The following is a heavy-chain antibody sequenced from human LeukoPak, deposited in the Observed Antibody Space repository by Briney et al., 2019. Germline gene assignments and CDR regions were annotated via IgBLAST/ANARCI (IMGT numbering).Heavy chain of an antibody. CDR2: INHSGST. Sequence: SETLSLTCAVYGGSFSGYYWSWIRQPPGKGLEWIGEINHSGSTNYNPSLKSRVTISVDTSKNQFSLKLSSVTAADTAVYYCARGGPVVVIIRSGRRHFDYWGQGTLVTVSS. D-gene: IGHD3-22*01. V-gene: IGHV4-34*01. CDR1: GGSFSGYY. J-gene: IGHJ4*02. CDR3: ARGGPVVVIIRSGRRHFDY.